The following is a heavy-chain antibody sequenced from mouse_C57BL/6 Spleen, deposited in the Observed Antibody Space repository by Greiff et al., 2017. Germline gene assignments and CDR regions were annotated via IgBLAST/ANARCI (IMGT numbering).Heavy chain of an antibody. CDR1: GYAFSSYW. D-gene: IGHD1-1*01. Sequence: QVQLKQSGAELVKPGASVKISCKASGYAFSSYWMNWVKQRPGKGLEWIGQIYPGDGDTNYNGKFKGKATLTADKSSSTAYMQLSSLTSEDSAVXFCAREYYYGSRGVYYFDDWGQGTTLTVSS. CDR2: IYPGDGDT. CDR3: AREYYYGSRGVYYFDD. J-gene: IGHJ2*01. V-gene: IGHV1-80*01.